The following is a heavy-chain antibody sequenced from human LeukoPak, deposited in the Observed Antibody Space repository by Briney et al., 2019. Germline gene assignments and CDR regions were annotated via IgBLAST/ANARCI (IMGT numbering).Heavy chain of an antibody. J-gene: IGHJ4*02. CDR2: INPNSSDT. D-gene: IGHD5-24*01. CDR3: ARPPSLKGWLQLGY. V-gene: IGHV1-2*02. CDR1: GYTFTGYY. Sequence: ASVKVSCKASGYTFTGYYIQWMRQAPGQGLEWMGWINPNSSDTKYSQKFQGRVTMTRDTSISTAYMELSRLRSDDTAVYYCARPPSLKGWLQLGYWGQGTLVTVSS.